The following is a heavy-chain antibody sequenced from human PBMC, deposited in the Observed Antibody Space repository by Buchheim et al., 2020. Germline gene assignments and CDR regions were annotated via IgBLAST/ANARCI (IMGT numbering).Heavy chain of an antibody. D-gene: IGHD3-10*01. CDR2: IYYSGST. J-gene: IGHJ6*02. CDR3: AREQSGITMVRGVQFYYYYGMDV. Sequence: QLQLQESGPGLVKPSETLSLTCTVSGGSISSSSYYWGWIRQPPGKGLEWIGSIYYSGSTYYNPSLKSRVTISVDTSKNQFSLKLSSVTAADTAVYYCAREQSGITMVRGVQFYYYYGMDVWGQGTT. CDR1: GGSISSSSYY. V-gene: IGHV4-39*07.